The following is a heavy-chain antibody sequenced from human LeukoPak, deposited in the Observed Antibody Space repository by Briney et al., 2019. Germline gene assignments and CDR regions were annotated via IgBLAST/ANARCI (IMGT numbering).Heavy chain of an antibody. Sequence: ASVKVSCKVSGYTLTELSMHCVRQAPGKGLEWMGGFDPEDGETIYAQKFQGRVTMTEDTSTDTAYMELSSLRSEDTAVYYCATGSMIVVAFDIWGQGTMVTVSS. V-gene: IGHV1-24*01. CDR1: GYTLTELS. CDR3: ATGSMIVVAFDI. J-gene: IGHJ3*02. CDR2: FDPEDGET. D-gene: IGHD3-22*01.